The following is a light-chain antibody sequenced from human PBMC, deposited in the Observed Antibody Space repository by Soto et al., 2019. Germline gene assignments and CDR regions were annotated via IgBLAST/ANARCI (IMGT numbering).Light chain of an antibody. V-gene: IGLV2-23*02. CDR2: EVS. CDR1: SSDVGSYNL. J-gene: IGLJ1*01. Sequence: QSALTQPASVSGSPGQSITISCTGTSSDVGSYNLVSWYQQHPGKAPKLMIYEVSKRPSGVSNRFSGSKSGNTASLTIPGLQAEDEADYYCCSYAGSSTTYVFGTGTKVTVL. CDR3: CSYAGSSTTYV.